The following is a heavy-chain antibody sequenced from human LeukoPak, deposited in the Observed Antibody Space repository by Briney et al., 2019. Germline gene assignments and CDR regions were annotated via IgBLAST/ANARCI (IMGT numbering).Heavy chain of an antibody. CDR2: IYHGGSA. V-gene: IGHV4-59*01. J-gene: IGHJ4*02. D-gene: IGHD4-17*01. Sequence: PSETLSLTCAVSGGSISTYYWSWIRQPPGKGLEWIGYIYHGGSAMYSPSLRSRVTISVDRPNNHFSLKLTSVTAADTAVYFCAITMRDDFGEYFFGYWGQGTLVTVSS. CDR1: GGSISTYY. CDR3: AITMRDDFGEYFFGY.